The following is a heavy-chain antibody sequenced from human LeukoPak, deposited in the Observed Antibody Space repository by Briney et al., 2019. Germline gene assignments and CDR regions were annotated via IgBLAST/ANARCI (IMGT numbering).Heavy chain of an antibody. D-gene: IGHD5-24*01. CDR1: GYTFTSYG. V-gene: IGHV1-18*01. J-gene: IGHJ4*02. Sequence: ASVKVSCKASGYTFTSYGISWVRQAPGQGLEWMGWISAYNGNTNYAQKLQGRVTMTTDTSTSTAYMELRSLRSDDTAVYYCARVVRDGYIRYYFDYWGQGTLVTVSS. CDR3: ARVVRDGYIRYYFDY. CDR2: ISAYNGNT.